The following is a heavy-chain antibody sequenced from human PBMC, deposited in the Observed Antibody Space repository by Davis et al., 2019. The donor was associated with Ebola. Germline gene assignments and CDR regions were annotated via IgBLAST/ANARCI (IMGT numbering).Heavy chain of an antibody. J-gene: IGHJ4*02. V-gene: IGHV1-2*05. Sequence: AASVKVSCKASGYTFSSYAMHWVRQAPGQGLEWMGRINPNSGGTNYAQKFQGRVTMTRDTSISTAYMELSRLRSDDTVVYYCARGGYCSGGSCYYFDYWGQGTLVTVSS. CDR2: INPNSGGT. CDR1: GYTFSSYA. D-gene: IGHD2-15*01. CDR3: ARGGYCSGGSCYYFDY.